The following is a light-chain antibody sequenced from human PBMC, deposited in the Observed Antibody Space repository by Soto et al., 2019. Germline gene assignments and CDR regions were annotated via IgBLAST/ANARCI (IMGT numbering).Light chain of an antibody. Sequence: QSALTQPXSXSXXPXXXITIXCTGTSSDVGSYNLVSWYQQHPGKAPKLMIYEGSKRPSGVSNRFSGSKSGNTASLTISGLQAEDEADYYCCSYAGSSTYVVFGGGTKLTVL. CDR2: EGS. CDR1: SSDVGSYNL. V-gene: IGLV2-23*01. CDR3: CSYAGSSTYVV. J-gene: IGLJ2*01.